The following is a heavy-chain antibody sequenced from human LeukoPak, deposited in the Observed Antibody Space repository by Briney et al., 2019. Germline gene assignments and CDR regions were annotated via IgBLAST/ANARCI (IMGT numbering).Heavy chain of an antibody. Sequence: PGGSLRLSCAASGFTFSSYSMNWVRQAPGKGLEWVSSISSSSSYIYYADSVKGRFTISRDNAKNTLYLQMNSLRAEDTAVYYCAKAQTPLLWFGEHIYGMDVWGQGTTVTVSS. D-gene: IGHD3-10*01. CDR1: GFTFSSYS. V-gene: IGHV3-21*04. CDR2: ISSSSSYI. CDR3: AKAQTPLLWFGEHIYGMDV. J-gene: IGHJ6*02.